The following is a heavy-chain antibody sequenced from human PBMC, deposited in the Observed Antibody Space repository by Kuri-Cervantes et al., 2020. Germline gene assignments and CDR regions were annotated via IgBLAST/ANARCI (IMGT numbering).Heavy chain of an antibody. CDR1: GFTFSSYA. CDR2: ISGSGGST. J-gene: IGHJ4*02. D-gene: IGHD3-10*01. Sequence: GESLKISCAASGFTFSSYAMSWVRQAPGKGLEWVSAISGSGGSTYYADSVKGRFTISRDNSKNTLYLQMNSLRAEDTAVYYCASQRSTMVQGVAGLLDYWGQGILVTVSS. CDR3: ASQRSTMVQGVAGLLDY. V-gene: IGHV3-23*01.